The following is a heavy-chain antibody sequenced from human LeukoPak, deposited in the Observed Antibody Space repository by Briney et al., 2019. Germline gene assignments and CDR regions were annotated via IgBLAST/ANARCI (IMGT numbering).Heavy chain of an antibody. D-gene: IGHD6-13*01. V-gene: IGHV4-4*07. CDR1: GGSISYYY. J-gene: IGHJ5*02. CDR2: IYTSGRT. CDR3: ARRRYSSSGWFDP. Sequence: SETLSLTCTVSGGSISYYYWNWIRQPAGKGLEWIGRIYTSGRTYYNPSLKSRASMSVDTSKNQFSLKLSSVTAADTAVYYCARRRYSSSGWFDPWGQGTLVTVSS.